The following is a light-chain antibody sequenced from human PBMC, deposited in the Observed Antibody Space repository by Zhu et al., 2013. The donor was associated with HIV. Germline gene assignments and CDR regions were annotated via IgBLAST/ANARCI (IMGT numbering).Light chain of an antibody. V-gene: IGLV2-11*01. Sequence: QSALTQPRSVSGSPGQSVTISCTGTSSDVGGYNYISWYQQHPGKAPKLMIYDVSKRPSGVPDRFSGSKSGTSASLAISGLQAEDEADYYCQSYDSTLNGYVFGTGTKVTVL. CDR3: QSYDSTLNGYV. CDR1: SSDVGGYNY. CDR2: DVS. J-gene: IGLJ1*01.